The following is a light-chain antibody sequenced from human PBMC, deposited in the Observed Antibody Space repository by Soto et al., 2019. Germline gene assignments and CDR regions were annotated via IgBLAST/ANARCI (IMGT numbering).Light chain of an antibody. Sequence: EIVLTQSPATLSLSPGDRATLSCRASQSVNIYLAWYQQKPGQAPRLLIFGASYRATGIPARFSGSGSGTEFNLTISSLQSEDFAVYFCQQYDDWLRLTFGGGTKVDIK. CDR2: GAS. CDR1: QSVNIY. CDR3: QQYDDWLRLT. V-gene: IGKV3D-15*01. J-gene: IGKJ4*01.